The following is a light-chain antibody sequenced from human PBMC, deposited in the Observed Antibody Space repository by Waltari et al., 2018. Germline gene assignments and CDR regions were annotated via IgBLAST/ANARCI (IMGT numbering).Light chain of an antibody. CDR2: SAS. Sequence: EIVLTQSPDTLSSSPGERATLSCRASPSVTNSLAWYQQKPGQAPRLLIYSASNRATGVPARFSGSGSGTDFTLTISSLEPEDFAVYYCQQRSNWPRTFGQGTKVEIK. V-gene: IGKV3-11*01. CDR1: PSVTNS. CDR3: QQRSNWPRT. J-gene: IGKJ1*01.